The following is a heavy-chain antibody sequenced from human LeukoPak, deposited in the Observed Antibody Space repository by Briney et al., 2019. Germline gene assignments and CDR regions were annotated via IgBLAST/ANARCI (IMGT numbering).Heavy chain of an antibody. J-gene: IGHJ4*02. CDR1: GFTFSSYS. D-gene: IGHD4-17*01. Sequence: GGSLRLSCAASGFTFSSYSMNWVRQAPGKGLEWVSSISSSSSYIYYADSVKGRFTISRDNAKNSLYLQMNSPRAEDTAVYYCAREESGDYGFDYWGQGTLVTVSS. CDR2: ISSSSSYI. V-gene: IGHV3-21*01. CDR3: AREESGDYGFDY.